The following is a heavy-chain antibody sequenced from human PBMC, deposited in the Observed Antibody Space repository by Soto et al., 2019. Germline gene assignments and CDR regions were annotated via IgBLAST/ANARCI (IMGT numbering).Heavy chain of an antibody. V-gene: IGHV1-18*01. CDR1: GYTFTSYG. J-gene: IGHJ4*02. D-gene: IGHD3-3*01. Sequence: ASVTVSCKASGYTFTSYGISWVRQAPGQGLEWMGWISAYNGNTNYAQKLQGRVTMTTDTSTSTAYMELRSLRSDDTAVYYCARISTYYDFWSGYPTYDYWGQGTLVTVSS. CDR3: ARISTYYDFWSGYPTYDY. CDR2: ISAYNGNT.